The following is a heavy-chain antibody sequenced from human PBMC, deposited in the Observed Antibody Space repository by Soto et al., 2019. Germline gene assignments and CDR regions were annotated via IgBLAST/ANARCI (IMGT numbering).Heavy chain of an antibody. CDR3: TRSLYSGSYFDY. Sequence: PGGSLRLSCAASGFTFSNYWMHWVRQAPGKGLVWVSRINSGGSSTRYADSVQGRFTISRDNAKNTLYLQMNSLRAEDTAVFYCTRSLYSGSYFDYWGQGRLVTVSS. CDR1: GFTFSNYW. CDR2: INSGGSST. J-gene: IGHJ4*02. V-gene: IGHV3-74*01. D-gene: IGHD1-26*01.